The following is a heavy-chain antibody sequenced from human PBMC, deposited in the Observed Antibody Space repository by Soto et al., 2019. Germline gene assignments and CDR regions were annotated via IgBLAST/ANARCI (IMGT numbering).Heavy chain of an antibody. CDR3: ARVSYGSVYYYGMDV. V-gene: IGHV4-31*03. CDR1: GGSISSGGYY. D-gene: IGHD3-10*01. Sequence: KTSETLSLTCTVSGGSISSGGYYWSWIRQHPGKGLEWIGYIYYSGSTYYNPSLKSRVTISVDTSKNQFSLKLSSVTAADTAVYYCARVSYGSVYYYGMDVWGQGTTVTVYS. J-gene: IGHJ6*02. CDR2: IYYSGST.